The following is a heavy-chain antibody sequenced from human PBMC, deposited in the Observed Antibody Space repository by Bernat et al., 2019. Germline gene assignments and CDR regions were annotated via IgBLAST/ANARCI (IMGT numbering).Heavy chain of an antibody. CDR2: IYHSGST. D-gene: IGHD6-6*01. J-gene: IGHJ3*02. Sequence: QVQLQESGPGLVKPSETLSLTCAVSGYSISSGYYWGWIRQPPGKGLAWIGSIYHSGSTYYNPSLKSRVTISVDTAKNQCSRKLSSVTAADTAVYYCATALLAYSSSSDAFDIWGQGTMVTVSS. CDR1: GYSISSGYY. CDR3: ATALLAYSSSSDAFDI. V-gene: IGHV4-38-2*01.